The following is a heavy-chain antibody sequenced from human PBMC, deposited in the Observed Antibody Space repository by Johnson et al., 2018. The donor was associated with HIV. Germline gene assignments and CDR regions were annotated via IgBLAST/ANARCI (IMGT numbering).Heavy chain of an antibody. CDR2: INSDGSST. CDR3: ARTSCNGARCLGYDPFDV. J-gene: IGHJ3*01. CDR1: GFTFSSYW. Sequence: VQLVESGGGLVQPGGSLRLSCAASGFTFSSYWMHWVRQAPGKGLVWVSRINSDGSSTSYADSVKGRFTIARDNAKNTLYLELKSLRSEDTAVYYCARTSCNGARCLGYDPFDVWGQGAMVTVSS. D-gene: IGHD2-8*01. V-gene: IGHV3-74*01.